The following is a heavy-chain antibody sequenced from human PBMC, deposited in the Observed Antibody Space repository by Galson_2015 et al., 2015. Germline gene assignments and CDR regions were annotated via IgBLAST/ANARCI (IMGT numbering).Heavy chain of an antibody. CDR1: GFAFSTFG. J-gene: IGHJ4*02. D-gene: IGHD1-1*01. Sequence: SLRLSCAASGFAFSTFGMHWVRQAPGKGLEWVAVMWYDGNNVYYGDSVKGRFTITRDNSKNTLYLQMNSLSAEDTAAYYCARTTAGTTHFDYWGPGTLVTVSS. V-gene: IGHV3-33*01. CDR2: MWYDGNNV. CDR3: ARTTAGTTHFDY.